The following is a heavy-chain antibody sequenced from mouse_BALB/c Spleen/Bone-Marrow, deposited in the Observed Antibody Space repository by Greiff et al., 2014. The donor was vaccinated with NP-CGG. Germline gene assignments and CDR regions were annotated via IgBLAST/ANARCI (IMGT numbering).Heavy chain of an antibody. J-gene: IGHJ2*01. CDR3: SISDFGNYKYYFDF. CDR2: IWAGGST. Sequence: QVQLLASXPGLVAPSPCLSFSCTVSGFSFTSSGVHWVRQPPGQGLEWLGIIWAGGSTNYNSALLSRLSMSKVNAKSQVLLKMNRLQSDDTAMYDVSISDFGNYKYYFDFWGQGTTLTVSS. V-gene: IGHV2-9*02. D-gene: IGHD2-1*01. CDR1: GFSFTSSG.